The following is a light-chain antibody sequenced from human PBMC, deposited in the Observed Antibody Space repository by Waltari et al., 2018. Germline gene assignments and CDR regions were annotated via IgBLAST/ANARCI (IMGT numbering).Light chain of an antibody. CDR3: QQSYRAPRT. CDR1: QAIINC. CDR2: TAS. Sequence: DIQMTQSPSSLSASVGDRVTITCRASQAIINCLNWYQQKPGKAPRLLIYTASSLQSGVPSRFSGSGSGTDFTLTISSLQSEDFADYYCQQSYRAPRTFGQGTKLE. J-gene: IGKJ2*01. V-gene: IGKV1-39*01.